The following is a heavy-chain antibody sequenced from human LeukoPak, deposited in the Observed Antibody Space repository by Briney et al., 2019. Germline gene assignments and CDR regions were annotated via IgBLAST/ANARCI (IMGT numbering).Heavy chain of an antibody. CDR1: GFTFSSYS. D-gene: IGHD4-17*01. V-gene: IGHV3-21*01. CDR3: ARGDYGDFVFDY. J-gene: IGHJ4*02. Sequence: KPGGSLRLSCAGSGFTFSSYSMNWVRQAPGKGLEWVSSISSSSSNIYYADSVKGRFTISGDNAKTSLYLQMNSLRAEDTAVYYCARGDYGDFVFDYWGQGTLVTVSS. CDR2: ISSSSSNI.